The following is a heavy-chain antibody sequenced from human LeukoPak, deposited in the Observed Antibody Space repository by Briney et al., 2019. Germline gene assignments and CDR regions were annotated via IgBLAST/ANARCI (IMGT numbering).Heavy chain of an antibody. CDR1: GGSFSGYY. V-gene: IGHV4-34*01. CDR3: ARIRRRITMVRGVISLLGYYYYMDV. D-gene: IGHD3-10*01. Sequence: KTSGTLSLTCAVYGGSFSGYYWSWIRQPPGKGLEWIGEINHSGSTNYNPSLKSRVTISVDTSKNQFYLKLSSVTAADTGVYYCARIRRRITMVRGVISLLGYYYYMDVWGKGTTVTVSS. CDR2: INHSGST. J-gene: IGHJ6*03.